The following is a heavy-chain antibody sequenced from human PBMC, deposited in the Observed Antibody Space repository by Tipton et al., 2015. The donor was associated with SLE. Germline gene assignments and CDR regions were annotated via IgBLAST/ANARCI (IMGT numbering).Heavy chain of an antibody. CDR2: IYTSGST. CDR3: ARALVGWFDP. V-gene: IGHV4-61*09. CDR1: GGSISSGSYY. D-gene: IGHD2-21*01. Sequence: TLSLTCTVSGGSISSGSYYWSWIRQPAGKGLEWIGHIYTSGSTNYNPSLKSRVTISVDTSKNQFSLKLSSVTAADTAVYYCARALVGWFDPWGQGTLVTVSS. J-gene: IGHJ5*02.